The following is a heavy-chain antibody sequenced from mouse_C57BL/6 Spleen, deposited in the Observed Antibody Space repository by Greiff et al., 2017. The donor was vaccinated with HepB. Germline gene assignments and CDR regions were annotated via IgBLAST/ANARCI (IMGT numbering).Heavy chain of an antibody. CDR3: ASPIYYDYDRRAWFAY. D-gene: IGHD2-4*01. V-gene: IGHV1-81*01. J-gene: IGHJ3*01. CDR1: GYTFTSYG. Sequence: QVQLQQSGAELARPGASVKLSCKASGYTFTSYGISWVKQRTGQGLEWIGEIYPRSGNTYYNEKFKGKATLTADKSSSTAYMELRSLTSEDSAVYFCASPIYYDYDRRAWFAYWGQGTLVTVSA. CDR2: IYPRSGNT.